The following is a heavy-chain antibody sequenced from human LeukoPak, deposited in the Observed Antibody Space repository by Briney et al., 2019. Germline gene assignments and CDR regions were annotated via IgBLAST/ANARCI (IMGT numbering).Heavy chain of an antibody. V-gene: IGHV1-18*04. Sequence: GASVKVSYEASGYTFTSYGISWVRQAPGQGLEWMGWVSAYNGNTNYAQKLQGRVTMTTDTSTSTAYMELRSLRSDDTAVYYCARDPPPLLWFGELSPYYYGMDVWGKGTTVTVSS. CDR3: ARDPPPLLWFGELSPYYYGMDV. J-gene: IGHJ6*04. CDR2: VSAYNGNT. CDR1: GYTFTSYG. D-gene: IGHD3-10*01.